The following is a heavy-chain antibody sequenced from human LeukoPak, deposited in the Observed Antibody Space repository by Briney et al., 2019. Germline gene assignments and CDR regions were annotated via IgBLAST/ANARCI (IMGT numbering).Heavy chain of an antibody. Sequence: QPGGSLRLSCAASGFTFSSYAMSWVRQAPGKGLEWVSAISGSGGSTYYADSVKGRFTISRDNSKNTLYLQMNSLRAEDTAVYYCAKSYYSSGWYQMYYFDYWGQGTLVTVSS. CDR1: GFTFSSYA. V-gene: IGHV3-23*01. J-gene: IGHJ4*02. D-gene: IGHD6-19*01. CDR2: ISGSGGST. CDR3: AKSYYSSGWYQMYYFDY.